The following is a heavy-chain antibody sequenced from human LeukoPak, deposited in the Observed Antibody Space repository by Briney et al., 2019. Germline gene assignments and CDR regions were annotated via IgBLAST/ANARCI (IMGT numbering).Heavy chain of an antibody. Sequence: GASVKVSCKASGYTFTSYDINWVRQATGQGLEWMGWMNPNSGNTGYAQKFQGRVTMTRNTSISTAYMELSSLRSEDTAVYYCARDEAIDYDYVWGSYRTLYYYYGMDVWGQGTTVTVSS. CDR2: MNPNSGNT. CDR1: GYTFTSYD. CDR3: ARDEAIDYDYVWGSYRTLYYYYGMDV. J-gene: IGHJ6*02. D-gene: IGHD3-16*02. V-gene: IGHV1-8*01.